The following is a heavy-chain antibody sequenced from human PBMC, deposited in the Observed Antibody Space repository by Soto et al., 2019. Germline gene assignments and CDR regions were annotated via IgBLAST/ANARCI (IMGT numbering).Heavy chain of an antibody. D-gene: IGHD6-13*01. V-gene: IGHV1-46*01. CDR1: GYTFTSYY. J-gene: IGHJ6*02. Sequence: ASVKVSCKASGYTFTSYYMHWVRQAPGQGLEWMGIINPSGGSTSYAQKFQGRVTMTRDTSTSTVYMELSSLRSEDTAVYYCARVSYYSSSWFRRAVYYHYGMAVWGQGTTVTVSS. CDR3: ARVSYYSSSWFRRAVYYHYGMAV. CDR2: INPSGGST.